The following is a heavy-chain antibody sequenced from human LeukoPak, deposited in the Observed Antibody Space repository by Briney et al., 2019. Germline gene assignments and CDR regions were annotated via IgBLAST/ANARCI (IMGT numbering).Heavy chain of an antibody. CDR3: AKDRGASSSWYLVFDY. J-gene: IGHJ4*02. D-gene: IGHD6-13*01. CDR1: GFTFSNYG. CDR2: ISSGGSNK. Sequence: SGRSLRLSCAASGFTFSNYGMHWVRQAPGKGLEWVAVISSGGSNKYYADSVKGRFTISRDNSKNTLYLQMNSLRAEDTAVFYCAKDRGASSSWYLVFDYWGQGTLVTVSS. V-gene: IGHV3-30*18.